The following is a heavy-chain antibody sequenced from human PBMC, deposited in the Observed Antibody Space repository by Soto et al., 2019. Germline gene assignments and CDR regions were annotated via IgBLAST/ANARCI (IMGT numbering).Heavy chain of an antibody. CDR3: AKDRRAGGNYGLYSDF. D-gene: IGHD1-7*01. J-gene: IGHJ4*02. V-gene: IGHV3-23*01. CDR1: GFTFSSYG. CDR2: SSATGAGT. Sequence: EVQLLESGGGLVQPGGSLRLSCAASGFTFSSYGMTWVRQAPGKGLEWVSFSSATGAGTYYADSVKGRFTISRDNSKNTLYLQMTSLRADDTAVYYCAKDRRAGGNYGLYSDFWGQGALVILSS.